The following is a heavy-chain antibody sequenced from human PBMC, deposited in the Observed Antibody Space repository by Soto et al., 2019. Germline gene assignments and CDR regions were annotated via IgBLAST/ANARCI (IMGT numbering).Heavy chain of an antibody. V-gene: IGHV3-33*01. Sequence: GGSLRLSCAASGFTFSSYGMHWVRQAPGKGLEWVAVIWYDGSNKYYADSVKGRFTISRDNSKNTLYLQMNSLRAEDTAVYYCARSLKWLQSFDYWGQGTLVTVSS. D-gene: IGHD5-12*01. CDR3: ARSLKWLQSFDY. CDR1: GFTFSSYG. CDR2: IWYDGSNK. J-gene: IGHJ4*02.